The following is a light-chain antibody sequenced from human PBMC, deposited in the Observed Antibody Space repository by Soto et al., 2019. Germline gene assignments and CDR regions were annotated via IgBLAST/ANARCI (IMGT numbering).Light chain of an antibody. Sequence: EIVLTQSPATLSLSPGQISTLSCRASQSVSSYLAWYQQKPGQAPRLLIYDASNRATGIPARFSGSGSGTDFTLTISSLETADFAAYYCQQRSNWPTITFGQGTRLEI. CDR1: QSVSSY. CDR2: DAS. CDR3: QQRSNWPTIT. J-gene: IGKJ5*01. V-gene: IGKV3-11*01.